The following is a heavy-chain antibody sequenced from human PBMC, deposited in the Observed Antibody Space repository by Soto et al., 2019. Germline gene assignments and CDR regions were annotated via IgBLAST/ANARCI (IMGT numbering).Heavy chain of an antibody. CDR2: ISAYNGNT. CDR1: GYTFSSYG. CDR3: AKDCVVVVGSCYADY. D-gene: IGHD2-15*01. J-gene: IGHJ4*02. Sequence: QVQLVQSGAEVKKPGASVKVSCKASGYTFSSYGISWVRQAPGQGLEWMGWISAYNGNTNYAQKIQGRDTMTTDTTTSKAYMEMRNLRSDDTAVYYCAKDCVVVVGSCYADYWGQGTLVTVSS. V-gene: IGHV1-18*01.